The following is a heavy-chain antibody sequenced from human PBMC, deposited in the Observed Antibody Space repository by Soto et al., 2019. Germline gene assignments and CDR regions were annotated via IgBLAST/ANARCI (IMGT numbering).Heavy chain of an antibody. CDR1: GFTFSHYW. D-gene: IGHD2-15*01. CDR2: MNEDGSDK. CDR3: ARGGSERDS. Sequence: EVQLVESGGGLVQPGGSLRLSCAASGFTFSHYWMTWVRQAPGKGLEWVASMNEDGSDKHYVDSVNGRVTLSRDNAKNSQCPQMNILGDEGPGMYYCARGGSERDSWGQGTVVTVSS. V-gene: IGHV3-7*01. J-gene: IGHJ5*01.